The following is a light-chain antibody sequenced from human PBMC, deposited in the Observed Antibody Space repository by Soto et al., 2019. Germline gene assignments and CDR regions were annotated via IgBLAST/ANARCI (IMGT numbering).Light chain of an antibody. CDR2: GNN. CDR3: QSFDSGLSGSV. V-gene: IGLV1-40*01. J-gene: IGLJ1*01. Sequence: QSVLTQPPSVSGAPGQRVTIPCTGSSSNIGAGYDVHWYQQLPGTAPKLLISGNNNRPSGVPDRFSGSKSGTSASLAITGLQAGDEADYYCQSFDSGLSGSVFGTGTKLTVL. CDR1: SSNIGAGYD.